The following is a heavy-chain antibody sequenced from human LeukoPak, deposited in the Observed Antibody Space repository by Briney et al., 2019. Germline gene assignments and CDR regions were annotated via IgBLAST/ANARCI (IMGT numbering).Heavy chain of an antibody. CDR2: INTNTGNP. V-gene: IGHV7-4-1*02. CDR1: GYTFTSYA. Sequence: ASVKVSCKASGYTFTSYAMNWVRQAPGQGLEWMGWINTNTGNPTYAQGFTGRFVFSLDTSVSTAYLQISSLKAEDTAVYYCARCRRVIALPAYYYYYYMDVWGKGTTVTVSS. D-gene: IGHD3-10*01. CDR3: ARCRRVIALPAYYYYYYMDV. J-gene: IGHJ6*03.